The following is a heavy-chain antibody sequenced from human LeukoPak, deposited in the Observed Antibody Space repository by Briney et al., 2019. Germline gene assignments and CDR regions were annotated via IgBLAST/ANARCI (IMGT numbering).Heavy chain of an antibody. CDR2: ICAYNGNT. D-gene: IGHD2-15*01. Sequence: SEKVSCKGSVYTFTRYSISCVRQAPVQGLEWVGYICAYNGNTHYTQKLQARVTMSTDTSTSTAYMELRRMRSDDTAVYYCARGGCSGGSCYIGYYYYYYMDGWGKGTTVTVSS. CDR1: VYTFTRYS. V-gene: IGHV1-18*01. J-gene: IGHJ6*03. CDR3: ARGGCSGGSCYIGYYYYYYMDG.